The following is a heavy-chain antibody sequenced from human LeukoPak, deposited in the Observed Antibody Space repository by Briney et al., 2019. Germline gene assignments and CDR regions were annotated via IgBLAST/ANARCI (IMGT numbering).Heavy chain of an antibody. V-gene: IGHV1-18*01. CDR1: GYSLITYG. Sequence: ASVKVSCKAAGYSLITYGISWARQAPGQGLEWMGWISAYNGNTNYAQKLQSRVTVTTDTSTNTAYMELRSLRSDDTAVYYCARERKSSYDTLTGYYKSDAFDIWGQGTMVTVSS. J-gene: IGHJ3*02. CDR2: ISAYNGNT. CDR3: ARERKSSYDTLTGYYKSDAFDI. D-gene: IGHD3-9*01.